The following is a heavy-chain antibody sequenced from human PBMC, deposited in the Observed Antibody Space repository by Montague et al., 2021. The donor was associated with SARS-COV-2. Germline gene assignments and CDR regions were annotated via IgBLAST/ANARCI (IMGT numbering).Heavy chain of an antibody. CDR3: ARTSASSDY. V-gene: IGHV6-1*01. D-gene: IGHD1-26*01. CDR2: IYYRSKRYN. CDR1: GDSVSRNSAA. J-gene: IGHJ4*02. Sequence: CAISGDSVSRNSAAWNWIRQSPSRGLEWLGRIYYRSKRYNDYAVSVKSRITINPDTSKNQISLQLNSVTPEDTAVYYCARTSASSDYWGQGTLVTVSS.